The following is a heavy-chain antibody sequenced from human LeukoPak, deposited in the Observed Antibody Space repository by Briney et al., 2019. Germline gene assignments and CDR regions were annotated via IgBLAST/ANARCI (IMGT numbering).Heavy chain of an antibody. Sequence: GGSLRLSCAASGFTFSSYWMSWVRQAPGKGLEWVANIKQDGSEKYYVDSVKGRFTISRDNAKNSVYLEMNSLRADDTAVYYCAGSARLMKGVVEVTALDDWGQGTLVTVSS. V-gene: IGHV3-7*01. D-gene: IGHD3-3*01. J-gene: IGHJ4*02. CDR2: IKQDGSEK. CDR3: AGSARLMKGVVEVTALDD. CDR1: GFTFSSYW.